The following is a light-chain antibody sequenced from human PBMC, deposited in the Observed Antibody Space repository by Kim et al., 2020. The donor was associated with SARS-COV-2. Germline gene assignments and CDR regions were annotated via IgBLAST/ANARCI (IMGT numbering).Light chain of an antibody. V-gene: IGLV3-1*01. CDR1: KMGDKY. CDR2: QDS. J-gene: IGLJ2*01. CDR3: QAWDSSTMV. Sequence: SEAPGQTTSITCSGDKMGDKYACWYQQKPGQSPVLVIYQDSKRPSGIPGRFSSSNSGNTATLTISGTQAMDEADYYCQAWDSSTMVFGGGTQLTVL.